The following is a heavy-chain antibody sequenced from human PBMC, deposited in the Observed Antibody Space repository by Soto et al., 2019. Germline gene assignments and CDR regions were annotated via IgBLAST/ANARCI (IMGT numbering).Heavy chain of an antibody. J-gene: IGHJ4*02. CDR2: ISSSSSYI. D-gene: IGHD6-19*01. CDR1: GFTFSSYS. CDR3: ARDLYSSGWLKPGFRY. V-gene: IGHV3-21*01. Sequence: EVQLVEAGGGLVKPGGSLRLSCAASGFTFSSYSMNWVRQAPGNGLGWVSAISSSSSYIYYADSVKGRFTISRDNAKNSLYLQMNSVRAEDTAVYYCARDLYSSGWLKPGFRYLGQGTLVTVSS.